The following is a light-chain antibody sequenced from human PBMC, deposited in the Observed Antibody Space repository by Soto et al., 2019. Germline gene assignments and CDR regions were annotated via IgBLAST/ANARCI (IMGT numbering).Light chain of an antibody. CDR3: CSHAGNNTLV. CDR1: SSDVGRYDL. Sequence: QLVLTQPASVSGSPGQSITISCTGTSSDVGRYDLVSWYQQHSGKAPKLMIYEGSKRPSGASNRFSGSKSGNTASLTISGLQAEDEADYYCCSHAGNNTLVFGGGTKLTVL. V-gene: IGLV2-23*01. CDR2: EGS. J-gene: IGLJ2*01.